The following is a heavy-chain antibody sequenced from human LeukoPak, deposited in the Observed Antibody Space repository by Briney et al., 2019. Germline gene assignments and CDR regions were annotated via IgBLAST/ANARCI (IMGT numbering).Heavy chain of an antibody. Sequence: GGSLRLSCAASGFTFSSHNMNWVRQAPGKGLEWVSSITSSGTYIYYADSVKGRFTISREDAKNSLYLQMNSRRAEDTAVYYCAREFSGSSDSDYWGQGTLVTVSS. J-gene: IGHJ4*02. CDR2: ITSSGTYI. D-gene: IGHD6-6*01. CDR1: GFTFSSHN. CDR3: AREFSGSSDSDY. V-gene: IGHV3-21*01.